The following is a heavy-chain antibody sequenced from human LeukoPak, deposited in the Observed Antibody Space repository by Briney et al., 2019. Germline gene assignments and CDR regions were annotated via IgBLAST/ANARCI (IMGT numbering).Heavy chain of an antibody. D-gene: IGHD6-6*01. V-gene: IGHV4-34*01. CDR2: VNHPGSA. CDR1: GGSISSYY. CDR3: ARRSFYSSSSGFNS. Sequence: SETLSLTCTVSGGSISSYYWSWVRQPPGKGLEWVGQVNHPGSANYNPSLKSRVTISLDTSKNQFSLRLSSVTVADTAVYYCARRSFYSSSSGFNSWGQGTLVTVSS. J-gene: IGHJ4*02.